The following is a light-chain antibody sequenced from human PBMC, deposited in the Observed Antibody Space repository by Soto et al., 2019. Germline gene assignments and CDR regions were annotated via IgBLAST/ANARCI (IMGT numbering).Light chain of an antibody. CDR3: SSYTSSSALGV. V-gene: IGLV2-14*01. J-gene: IGLJ1*01. Sequence: QSVLTQAASVSGSPGQSITISCTGTSSDVGDYKYVSWYQQHPGKAPKLMIYEVSNRPSGVSNRFSGSKSGNTASLTISGLQAEDEADYYCSSYTSSSALGVFGTGTKVTVL. CDR1: SSDVGDYKY. CDR2: EVS.